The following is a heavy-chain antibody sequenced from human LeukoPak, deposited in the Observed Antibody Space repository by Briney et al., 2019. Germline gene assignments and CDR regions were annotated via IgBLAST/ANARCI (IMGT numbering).Heavy chain of an antibody. Sequence: ASVKVSCKASGYTFTGYYMHWVRQAPGQGLEWMGWINPNSGGTNYAQKFQGRVTMTRGTSISTAYMELSRLRSDDTAVYYCARVVRDSSGYPFDYWGQGTLVTVSS. J-gene: IGHJ4*02. D-gene: IGHD3-22*01. CDR1: GYTFTGYY. CDR2: INPNSGGT. CDR3: ARVVRDSSGYPFDY. V-gene: IGHV1-2*02.